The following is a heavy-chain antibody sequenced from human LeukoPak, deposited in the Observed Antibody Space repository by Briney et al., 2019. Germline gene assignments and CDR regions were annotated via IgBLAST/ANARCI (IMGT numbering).Heavy chain of an antibody. CDR3: AKVAYGDYRLYPIDY. V-gene: IGHV3-23*01. CDR2: ISGSGGST. D-gene: IGHD4-17*01. J-gene: IGHJ4*02. CDR1: GFTFSSYA. Sequence: GGSLRLSCAASGFTFSSYAMSWVRQAPGKGLEWVSAISGSGGSTYYADSVKGRFTISRDNPKNTLYLQMNSLRAEDTAVYYCAKVAYGDYRLYPIDYWGQGTLVTVSS.